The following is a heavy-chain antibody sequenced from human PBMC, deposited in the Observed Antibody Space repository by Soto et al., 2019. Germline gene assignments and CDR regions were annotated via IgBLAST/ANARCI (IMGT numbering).Heavy chain of an antibody. CDR2: IWYDGSNK. V-gene: IGHV3-33*01. CDR3: ARDLVEYDFWSGYNKHYYYYGMDV. D-gene: IGHD3-3*01. Sequence: GGSLRLSCAASGFTFSSYGMHWVRQAPGKGLEWVAVIWYDGSNKYYADSVKGRFTISRDNSKNTLYLQMNSLRAEDTAVYYCARDLVEYDFWSGYNKHYYYYGMDVWGQGTTVTVSS. CDR1: GFTFSSYG. J-gene: IGHJ6*02.